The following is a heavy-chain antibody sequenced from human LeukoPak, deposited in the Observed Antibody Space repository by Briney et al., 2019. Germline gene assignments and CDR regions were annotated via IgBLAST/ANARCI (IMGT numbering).Heavy chain of an antibody. CDR2: IKQDGSEK. CDR1: GFTFSSYW. Sequence: PGGSLRLSCAASGFTFSSYWMSWVRQAPRKGLEWVANIKQDGSEKYYVDSVKGRFTISRDNAKNSLYLQMNSLRAEDTAVYYCARAGCSGGSCYSGGLYYYYGMDVWGKGTTVTVSS. CDR3: ARAGCSGGSCYSGGLYYYYGMDV. D-gene: IGHD2-15*01. V-gene: IGHV3-7*03. J-gene: IGHJ6*04.